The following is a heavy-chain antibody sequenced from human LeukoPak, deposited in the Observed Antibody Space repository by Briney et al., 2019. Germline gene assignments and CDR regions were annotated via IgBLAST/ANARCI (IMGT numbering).Heavy chain of an antibody. CDR3: ARDPMPNYYGSGSYYKALPPYYYYGMDV. CDR2: ISSSSSYI. Sequence: GGSLRLSCAASGFTFSSYSMNWVRQAPGKGLEWVSSISSSSSYIYYADSVKGRFTISRDNAKNSLYLQMNSLRAEDTAVYYCARDPMPNYYGSGSYYKALPPYYYYGMDVWGQGTTVTVSS. V-gene: IGHV3-21*01. D-gene: IGHD3-10*01. J-gene: IGHJ6*02. CDR1: GFTFSSYS.